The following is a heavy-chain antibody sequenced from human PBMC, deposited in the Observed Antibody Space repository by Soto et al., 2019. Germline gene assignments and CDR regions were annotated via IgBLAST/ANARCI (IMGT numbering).Heavy chain of an antibody. D-gene: IGHD6-6*01. CDR2: ISDYNGNT. CDR3: ARDAELSSSSSSYYYYGMDV. CDR1: GYTFTSYG. Sequence: ASVKVSCKASGYTFTSYGISWVRQAPGQGLEWMGWISDYNGNTNYAQKLQGRVTITRDTSASTAYMELSSLRSEDTAVYYCARDAELSSSSSSYYYYGMDVWGQGTTVTVSS. J-gene: IGHJ6*02. V-gene: IGHV1-18*01.